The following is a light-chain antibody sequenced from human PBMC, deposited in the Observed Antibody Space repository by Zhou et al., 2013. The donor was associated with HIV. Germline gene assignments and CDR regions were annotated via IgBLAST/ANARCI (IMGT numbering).Light chain of an antibody. Sequence: EIVMSQSPATLSVSPGERAALSCRASQSVSSSLAWYQQKPGQAPRLLIYGASTRATGVPARFSGSGSGTEFTLTVSSLQSEDSAVYYCQQYHNWPPLTFGGGTKGGDQ. V-gene: IGKV3-15*01. J-gene: IGKJ4*01. CDR3: QQYHNWPPLT. CDR1: QSVSSS. CDR2: GAS.